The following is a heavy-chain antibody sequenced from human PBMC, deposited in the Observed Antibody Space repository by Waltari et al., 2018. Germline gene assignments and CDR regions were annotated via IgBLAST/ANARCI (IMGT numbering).Heavy chain of an antibody. J-gene: IGHJ4*02. CDR1: GFTLSSFW. CDR3: ATSGWYCFDY. D-gene: IGHD6-19*01. CDR2: IKQDGSEK. V-gene: IGHV3-7*01. Sequence: EVQLVESGGGLVQPGGSLRLSCAASGFTLSSFWMNWVRQTPGKGLEWVAGIKQDGSEKSYADSVKGRFTISRDNAKNSLYLQMNSLRAEDTAVYYCATSGWYCFDYWGQGTLVTVSS.